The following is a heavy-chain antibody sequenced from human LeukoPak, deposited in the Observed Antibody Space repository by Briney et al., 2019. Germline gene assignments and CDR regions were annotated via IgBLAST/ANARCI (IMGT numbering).Heavy chain of an antibody. J-gene: IGHJ5*02. CDR1: GFSLSSGYY. Sequence: SETLSLTCTVSGFSLSSGYYWGWIRQPPGKGLEWIGSIYHGGSTHYNPSLKSQVTISVDTSKNQFSLKLSSVTAADTAVYYCARRLVSSWYDWFDPWGQGTLVTVSS. CDR3: ARRLVSSWYDWFDP. D-gene: IGHD6-13*01. CDR2: IYHGGST. V-gene: IGHV4-38-2*02.